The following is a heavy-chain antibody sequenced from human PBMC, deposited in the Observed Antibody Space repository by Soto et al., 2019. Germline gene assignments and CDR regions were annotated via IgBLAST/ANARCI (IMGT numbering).Heavy chain of an antibody. CDR1: GYSFTNYG. Sequence: QDQLVQSGVEVKKPGASVKVSCKASGYSFTNYGITWVRQAPGQGFEWMVWISAYNGNTNYAQKFQGRVTMTTDASTSTAYVELRSLRSDDTAVYYCARDRGVAPPVAGNTHYYYYMDVWGKGTTVTVSS. D-gene: IGHD6-19*01. V-gene: IGHV1-18*01. CDR3: ARDRGVAPPVAGNTHYYYYMDV. CDR2: ISAYNGNT. J-gene: IGHJ6*03.